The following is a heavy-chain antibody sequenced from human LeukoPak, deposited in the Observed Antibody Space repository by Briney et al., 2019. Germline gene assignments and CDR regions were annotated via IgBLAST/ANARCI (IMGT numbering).Heavy chain of an antibody. CDR2: IYYSGST. Sequence: SETLSLTWTVSGGSISSYYWSWIRQPPGKGLEWIGYIYYSGSTNYNPSLKSRVTISVDTSKNQFSLKLSSVTAADTAVYYCARAPPGWGIAAAGLDYWGQGTLVTVSS. D-gene: IGHD6-13*01. CDR3: ARAPPGWGIAAAGLDY. J-gene: IGHJ4*02. CDR1: GGSISSYY. V-gene: IGHV4-59*01.